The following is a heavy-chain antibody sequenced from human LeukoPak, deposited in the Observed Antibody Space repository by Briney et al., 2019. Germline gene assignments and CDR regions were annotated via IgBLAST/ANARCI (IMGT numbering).Heavy chain of an antibody. CDR3: ARGPTDFDASDI. J-gene: IGHJ3*02. V-gene: IGHV3-7*01. CDR1: GFTISSHW. CDR2: IKHDESET. Sequence: GGSLRLSCAASGFTISSHWMSWVRQVPGKGLESVAHIKHDESETYYVDTVRGRFIISRDNAKNSLYLQMNSLRVEDTAVYHCARGPTDFDASDIWGHGTLVTVSS.